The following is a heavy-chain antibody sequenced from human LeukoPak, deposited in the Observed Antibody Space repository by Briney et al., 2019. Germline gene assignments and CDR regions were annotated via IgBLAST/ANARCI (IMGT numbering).Heavy chain of an antibody. CDR2: VSSSSSYI. Sequence: PGGSLRLSCAASGFTFSSYSMNWVRQAPGKGLEWVSSVSSSSSYIYYADSVKGRFTISRDNAKNSLYLQMNSLRAEDTAVYYCAAPYGSGSYGAHFDYWGQGTLVTVSS. V-gene: IGHV3-21*01. CDR1: GFTFSSYS. CDR3: AAPYGSGSYGAHFDY. J-gene: IGHJ4*02. D-gene: IGHD3-10*01.